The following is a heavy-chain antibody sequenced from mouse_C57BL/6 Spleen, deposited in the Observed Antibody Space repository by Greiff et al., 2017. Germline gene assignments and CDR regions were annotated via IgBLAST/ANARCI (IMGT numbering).Heavy chain of an antibody. D-gene: IGHD1-1*01. CDR3: ARYKGSYFDY. J-gene: IGHJ2*01. V-gene: IGHV7-3*01. Sequence: EVHLVESGGGLVQPGGSLSLSCAASGFTFTDYYMSWVRQPPGKALEWLGFIRNKANGYTTEYSASVKGRFTISRDNSQSILYLQMNALRAEDSATYYCARYKGSYFDYGGQGTTLTVSS. CDR2: IRNKANGYTT. CDR1: GFTFTDYY.